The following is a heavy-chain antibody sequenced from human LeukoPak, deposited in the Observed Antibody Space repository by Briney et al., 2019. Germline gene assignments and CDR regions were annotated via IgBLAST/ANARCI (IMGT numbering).Heavy chain of an antibody. J-gene: IGHJ4*02. V-gene: IGHV3-23*01. Sequence: GGSLRLSCAVSGITSGSFAMSWVRQTPEKGLEWLGFITANGAGIYYGPSENGRSTISRDDSNNTLYLQINSLRVDDTAIYYCATGPRSGSFQFWGRGTQVIVSS. CDR3: ATGPRSGSFQF. CDR2: ITANGAGI. CDR1: GITSGSFA. D-gene: IGHD3-10*01.